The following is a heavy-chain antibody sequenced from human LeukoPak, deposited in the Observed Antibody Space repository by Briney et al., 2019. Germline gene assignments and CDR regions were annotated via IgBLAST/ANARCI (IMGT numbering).Heavy chain of an antibody. J-gene: IGHJ1*01. D-gene: IGHD2-21*02. Sequence: GGSLRLSCAASGFTFSSYAMSWVRQAPGKGLEWVSAISGSGGSTYYADSVKGRFTISRDNSKNTLYLQMNSLRAEDTAVYYCAKSTGLVTAVLYFQHWGQGTLVTVSS. CDR2: ISGSGGST. CDR3: AKSTGLVTAVLYFQH. V-gene: IGHV3-23*01. CDR1: GFTFSSYA.